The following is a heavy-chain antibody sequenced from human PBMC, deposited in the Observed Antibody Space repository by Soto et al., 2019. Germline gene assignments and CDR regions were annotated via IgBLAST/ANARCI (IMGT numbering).Heavy chain of an antibody. CDR2: IYRAGVT. V-gene: IGHV3-53*02. D-gene: IGHD1-1*01. CDR3: ARGGFRDGYNSNNWFGS. CDR1: GFTVSDTY. Sequence: EVQLVETGGGLIQPGGSLRLSCAVSGFTVSDTYMSWVRQAPGKGLEWVSVIYRAGVTYYADSAKGRFTVSRDNSENTVYLQMNSLRAEDTAVYYCARGGFRDGYNSNNWFGSWGQWTLGTVSS. J-gene: IGHJ5*01.